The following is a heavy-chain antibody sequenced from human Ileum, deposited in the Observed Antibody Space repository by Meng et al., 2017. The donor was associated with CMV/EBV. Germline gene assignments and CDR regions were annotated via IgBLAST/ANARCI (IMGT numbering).Heavy chain of an antibody. J-gene: IGHJ4*02. CDR1: GGSNNNSNDY. Sequence: QLTLPESGPGLVKLSEPLSLSCPAAGGSNNNSNDYWGWLLQIPGKGLEWIGSVYYSGTTYYNSSLKSRVNRSIDTSKNRFSLKLSSATAADTAVYYCARNVGFYSSQIAYWGQVALVTVSS. D-gene: IGHD2/OR15-2a*01. CDR2: VYYSGTT. CDR3: ARNVGFYSSQIAY. V-gene: IGHV4-39*07.